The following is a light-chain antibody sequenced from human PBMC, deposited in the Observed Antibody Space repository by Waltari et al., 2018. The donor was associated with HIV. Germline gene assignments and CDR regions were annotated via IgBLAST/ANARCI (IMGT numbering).Light chain of an antibody. Sequence: HELSLPPPVPVSSGQPARSPSPGDALPSQYVSWYQQKSGQAPVLVIHEDSRRPSGVPERFSGSSSGKMATLTISAAQVDDEADYYCFSRDSSGRQGLFGGGTKLTVL. CDR2: EDS. V-gene: IGLV3-10*01. J-gene: IGLJ2*01. CDR3: FSRDSSGRQGL. CDR1: ALPSQY.